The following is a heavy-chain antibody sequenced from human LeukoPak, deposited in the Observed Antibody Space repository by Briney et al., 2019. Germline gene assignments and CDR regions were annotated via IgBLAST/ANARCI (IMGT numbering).Heavy chain of an antibody. CDR1: GGSIKNHY. CDR2: MYYSGST. J-gene: IGHJ3*02. V-gene: IGHV4-59*08. CDR3: ARHAYYYDRSGSYEAFDI. D-gene: IGHD3-22*01. Sequence: PSETLSLTCTVSGGSIKNHYWSWIRQPPGKGLEWIGSMYYSGSTNYKPSLKSRVTISVDTSKNQFSLKLSSVTAADTAVYYCARHAYYYDRSGSYEAFDIWGQGTMVTVSS.